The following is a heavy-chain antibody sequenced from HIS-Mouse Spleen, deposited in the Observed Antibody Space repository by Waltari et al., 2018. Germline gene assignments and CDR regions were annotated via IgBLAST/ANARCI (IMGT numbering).Heavy chain of an antibody. CDR3: AREIPYSSSWYDWYFDL. J-gene: IGHJ2*01. Sequence: QLQLQESGPGLVKPSETLSLTCPVPGGSISSSSYYWGWIRQPPGKGLEWMWSIYYSGSTYYNPSLKSRVTISVDTSKNPFSLKLSSVTAADTAVYYCAREIPYSSSWYDWYFDLWGRGTLVTVSS. CDR1: GGSISSSSYY. V-gene: IGHV4-39*07. CDR2: IYYSGST. D-gene: IGHD6-13*01.